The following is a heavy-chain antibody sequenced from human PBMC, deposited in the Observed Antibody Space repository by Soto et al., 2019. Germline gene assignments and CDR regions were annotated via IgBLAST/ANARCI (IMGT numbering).Heavy chain of an antibody. J-gene: IGHJ4*02. Sequence: SETLSLTCTVSGGSISSYYWSWIRQPPGKGLEWIGYIYYSGSTNYNPSLKSRVTISVDTSKNQFSLKLSSVTAADTAVYYRARDPSVKGYGDYALWGQGTLVTVSS. CDR2: IYYSGST. V-gene: IGHV4-59*01. D-gene: IGHD4-17*01. CDR1: GGSISSYY. CDR3: ARDPSVKGYGDYAL.